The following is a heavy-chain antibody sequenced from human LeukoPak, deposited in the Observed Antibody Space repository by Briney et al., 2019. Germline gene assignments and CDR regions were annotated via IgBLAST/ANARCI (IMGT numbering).Heavy chain of an antibody. V-gene: IGHV1-18*01. CDR3: ARGLDYYDGTGYRSYWYLDL. D-gene: IGHD3-22*01. Sequence: ASVKVSCKASGYTFTTYGISWVRQAPGQGLGWLGWISAYNGRTNYGEKLQDRVTMTTDTSTSTAYMELRSLRSDDTAVYYCARGLDYYDGTGYRSYWYLDLWGRGTLVAVSS. CDR1: GYTFTTYG. CDR2: ISAYNGRT. J-gene: IGHJ2*01.